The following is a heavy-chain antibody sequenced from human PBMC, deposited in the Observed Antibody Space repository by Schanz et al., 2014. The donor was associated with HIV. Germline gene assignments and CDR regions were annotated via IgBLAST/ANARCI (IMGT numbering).Heavy chain of an antibody. V-gene: IGHV3-48*02. Sequence: ELQLVESGGGLVQPGGSLKLSCAASGFTFSASAIHWVRQAAGKRLEWVSYVRSDGNSMKYADSVKGRFTISRDNGKNSLYLQMASLRDDDTAVYYCAREPLPGNGLYFDYWGQGALVTVSS. D-gene: IGHD2-8*01. J-gene: IGHJ4*02. CDR3: AREPLPGNGLYFDY. CDR1: GFTFSASA. CDR2: VRSDGNSM.